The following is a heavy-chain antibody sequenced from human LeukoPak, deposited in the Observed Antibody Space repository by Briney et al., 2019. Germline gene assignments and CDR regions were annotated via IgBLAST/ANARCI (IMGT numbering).Heavy chain of an antibody. V-gene: IGHV3-15*01. CDR2: IKSKTDGGTT. Sequence: PGGSLRLSCAASGFTFSDAWMSWVRQAPGKGLEWVGRIKSKTDGGTTDYAAPVKGRFTISRDDSKNTLYLQMNSLKTEDTAVYYCTTRGGSFSIFDYWGQGTLVTVTS. J-gene: IGHJ4*02. CDR1: GFTFSDAW. CDR3: TTRGGSFSIFDY. D-gene: IGHD1-26*01.